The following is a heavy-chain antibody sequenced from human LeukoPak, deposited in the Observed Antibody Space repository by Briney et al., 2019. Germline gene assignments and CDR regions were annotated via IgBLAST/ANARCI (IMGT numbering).Heavy chain of an antibody. CDR1: GGTFSSYA. D-gene: IGHD2-2*01. CDR3: ASRLYCSNTRCRNFPFAY. V-gene: IGHV1-69*13. J-gene: IGHJ4*01. Sequence: VASVKVSCKASGGTFSSYAINWVRQAPGQGLEWMGGIIPIFGTANYAQKFQDRVTITADESTSTAYMELSSLRSEDTAIYYCASRLYCSNTRCRNFPFAYWGQEPWPPSPQ. CDR2: IIPIFGTA.